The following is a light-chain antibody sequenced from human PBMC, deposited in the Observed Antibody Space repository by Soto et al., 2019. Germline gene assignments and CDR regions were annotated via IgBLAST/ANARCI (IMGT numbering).Light chain of an antibody. J-gene: IGLJ2*01. Sequence: QSALTQPPSVSAAPGQKVTISCSGSSSNIGNNYVSWYQQLPGTAPKLLIYDNNKRPSGIPDRFSGSKSGTSATLGITGLQTGDEADYYCGTWDSTLTTVVFGGGTSDRP. CDR3: GTWDSTLTTVV. CDR2: DNN. CDR1: SSNIGNNY. V-gene: IGLV1-51*01.